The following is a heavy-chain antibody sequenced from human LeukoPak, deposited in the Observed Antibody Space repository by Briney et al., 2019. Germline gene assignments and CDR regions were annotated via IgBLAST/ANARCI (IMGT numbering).Heavy chain of an antibody. CDR2: INPNSGGT. CDR3: ASGLTYGDYLANWYYFDY. V-gene: IGHV1-2*02. CDR1: GYTFTGHY. Sequence: ASVKVSCKASGYTFTGHYMHWVRQAPGQGLEWMGWINPNSGGTNYAQKFQGRVTMTRDTSISTAYMELSRLRSDDTAVYYCASGLTYGDYLANWYYFDYWGQGTLVTVSS. J-gene: IGHJ4*02. D-gene: IGHD4-17*01.